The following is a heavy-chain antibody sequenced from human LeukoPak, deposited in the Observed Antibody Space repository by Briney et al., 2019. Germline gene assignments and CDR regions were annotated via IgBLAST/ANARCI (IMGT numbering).Heavy chain of an antibody. Sequence: GGSLRLSCAASGFIFSNYWMTWVRQAPGKGLEWVANINQDGSEKYYVDSVKGRFTISRDNAKNSLYLQMNSLRAEDTALYYCALAVVSIPDHWGQGTLVTVSS. CDR2: INQDGSEK. J-gene: IGHJ4*02. CDR1: GFIFSNYW. CDR3: ALAVVSIPDH. V-gene: IGHV3-7*01. D-gene: IGHD6-19*01.